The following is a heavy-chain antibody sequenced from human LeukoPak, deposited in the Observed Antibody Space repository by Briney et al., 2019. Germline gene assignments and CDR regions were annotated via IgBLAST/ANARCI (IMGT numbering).Heavy chain of an antibody. CDR2: INHSGST. CDR3: ARDISGGNLIDY. Sequence: PSETLSLTCAVYGGSFSGYYWSWIRQPPGKGLEWIGEINHSGSTNYNPSLKSRVTISVDTSKNQFSLKLSSVTAADTAVYYCARDISGGNLIDYWGQGTLVTVSS. J-gene: IGHJ4*02. D-gene: IGHD4-23*01. CDR1: GGSFSGYY. V-gene: IGHV4-34*01.